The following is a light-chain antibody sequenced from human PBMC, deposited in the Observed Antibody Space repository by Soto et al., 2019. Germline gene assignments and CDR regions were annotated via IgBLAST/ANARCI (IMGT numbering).Light chain of an antibody. Sequence: QSALTQPASASGSPGQSITISCTGTSSDVGLYDYVSWYQQHPGKAPQLMIYAVSNRPSGVSSRFSASKSGNTASLFISGLQAEDEADYYCSSYTSDSSYVFGSGTKVTVL. V-gene: IGLV2-14*01. CDR3: SSYTSDSSYV. CDR2: AVS. J-gene: IGLJ1*01. CDR1: SSDVGLYDY.